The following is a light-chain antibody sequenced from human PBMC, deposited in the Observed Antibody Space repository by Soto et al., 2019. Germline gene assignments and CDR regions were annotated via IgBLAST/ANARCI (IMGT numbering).Light chain of an antibody. CDR1: QSVSTNY. Sequence: EIVLTQSPGTLSLSPGDRATLSCRASQSVSTNYLAWYQQSLGQAPRLLIYGASSRTTGITDRFSGNGSGIDFTLTISRLEPEDVAMYYCHQYGSTPYTFGAAAKEDTK. CDR3: HQYGSTPYT. CDR2: GAS. J-gene: IGKJ3*01. V-gene: IGKV3-20*01.